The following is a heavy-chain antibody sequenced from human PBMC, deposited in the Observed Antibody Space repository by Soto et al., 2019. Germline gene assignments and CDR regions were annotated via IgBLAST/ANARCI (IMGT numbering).Heavy chain of an antibody. V-gene: IGHV1-18*01. CDR1: GYTFTSYG. D-gene: IGHD3-16*02. Sequence: ASVKVSCKAPGYTFTSYGISWVRQAPGQGLEWMGWISAYNGNTNYAQKLQGRVTMTTDTSTSTAYMELRSLRSDDTAVYYCARGKNREAPHYNWLDPWGQGTLVTVSS. J-gene: IGHJ5*02. CDR2: ISAYNGNT. CDR3: ARGKNREAPHYNWLDP.